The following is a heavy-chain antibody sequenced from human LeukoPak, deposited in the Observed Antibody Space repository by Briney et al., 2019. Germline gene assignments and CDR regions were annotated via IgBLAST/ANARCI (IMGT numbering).Heavy chain of an antibody. CDR3: ARLDIVVVPATAFDY. Sequence: SETLSLTCTVSGGSISSRSYYWGWIRQPPGKGLEWIGSINHSGTTYYNPSLKTRVTISVDTSKNQFSLKLSSVTAADTAVYYCARLDIVVVPATAFDYWGQGTLVTVSS. D-gene: IGHD2-2*01. J-gene: IGHJ4*02. CDR2: INHSGTT. CDR1: GGSISSRSYY. V-gene: IGHV4-39*07.